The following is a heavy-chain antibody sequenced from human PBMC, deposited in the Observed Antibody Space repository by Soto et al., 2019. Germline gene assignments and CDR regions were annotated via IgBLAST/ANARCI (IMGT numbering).Heavy chain of an antibody. D-gene: IGHD2-8*01. J-gene: IGHJ4*02. Sequence: QLVESGGGLVQPGGSLRLSCAASGFTFSNYWMHWVRQDPGKGLLWVSRISGDGSSLSYADSVKGRFTISRDNAKNMLYLQMNSLTVEDTAVSYCASLISDYWGQGTPVTVSS. CDR3: ASLISDY. CDR2: ISGDGSSL. CDR1: GFTFSNYW. V-gene: IGHV3-74*01.